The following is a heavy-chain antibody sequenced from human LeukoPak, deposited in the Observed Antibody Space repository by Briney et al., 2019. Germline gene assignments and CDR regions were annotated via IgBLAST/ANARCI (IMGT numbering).Heavy chain of an antibody. V-gene: IGHV1-2*02. Sequence: ASVKVSCKASGYTFTGYYMHWVRQAPGQGLEWMGWINPNSGGTNYAQKFQGRVTMTRDTSISTAYMELSRLRSDDTAVYYCARDFDIVVVPAAHNWFDPWGQGTLVTVSS. CDR1: GYTFTGYY. CDR2: INPNSGGT. J-gene: IGHJ5*02. CDR3: ARDFDIVVVPAAHNWFDP. D-gene: IGHD2-2*01.